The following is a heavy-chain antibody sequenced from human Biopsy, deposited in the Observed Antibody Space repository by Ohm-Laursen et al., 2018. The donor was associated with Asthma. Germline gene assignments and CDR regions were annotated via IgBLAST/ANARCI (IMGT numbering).Heavy chain of an antibody. CDR3: ARKAGSCISRTCYSLDF. V-gene: IGHV1-69*13. CDR1: GGTFNTYV. D-gene: IGHD2-2*01. J-gene: IGHJ4*02. CDR2: INSVFGTT. Sequence: ASVKVSCKSLGGTFNTYVIGWVRQAPGQGLGWMGGINSVFGTTTYPQKFQDRVTITADDSTSTVYMELSSLRSEDTAVYYCARKAGSCISRTCYSLDFWGKGTLVTVSS.